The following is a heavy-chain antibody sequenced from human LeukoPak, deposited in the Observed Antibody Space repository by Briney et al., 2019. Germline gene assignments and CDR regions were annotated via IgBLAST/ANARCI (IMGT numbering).Heavy chain of an antibody. V-gene: IGHV3-23*01. CDR3: AKDDYYYYMDV. CDR1: GFTFSSCA. CDR2: ISSSGDST. Sequence: GGSLRLSCAASGFTFSSCAMSWVRQAPGKGLEWVSSISSSGDSTYYADSVKGRFTISRDNSKNTLYLQMNSLRAEDTVVYYCAKDDYYYYMDVWGKGTTVTVSS. J-gene: IGHJ6*03.